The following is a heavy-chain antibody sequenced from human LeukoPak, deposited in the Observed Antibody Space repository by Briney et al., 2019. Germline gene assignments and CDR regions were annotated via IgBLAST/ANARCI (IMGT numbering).Heavy chain of an antibody. D-gene: IGHD3-3*01. V-gene: IGHV1-2*02. J-gene: IGHJ6*03. CDR2: INPNSGGS. CDR3: ARGFQYDFWSGYPHYYYYYMDV. Sequence: ASVKVSCKASGYTFTGYYMHWVRQAPGQGLEWMGWINPNSGGSNYAQKFQGRVTITRNTSISTAYMELSSLRSEDTAVYYCARGFQYDFWSGYPHYYYYYMDVWGKGTTVTVSS. CDR1: GYTFTGYY.